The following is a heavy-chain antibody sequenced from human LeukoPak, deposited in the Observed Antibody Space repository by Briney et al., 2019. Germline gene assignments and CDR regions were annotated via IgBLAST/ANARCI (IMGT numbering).Heavy chain of an antibody. J-gene: IGHJ4*02. CDR1: GFTFSSYA. D-gene: IGHD3-22*01. CDR2: ISGSGGST. V-gene: IGHV3-23*01. CDR3: AKDPAYYYDSSGPPDY. Sequence: PGGSLRLSCAASGFTFSSYAMSWVRQAPGKGLEWVSAISGSGGSTYYADSVKGRFTISRDNSKNTLYLQMNSLRAEDTAVYCCAKDPAYYYDSSGPPDYWGQGTLVTVSS.